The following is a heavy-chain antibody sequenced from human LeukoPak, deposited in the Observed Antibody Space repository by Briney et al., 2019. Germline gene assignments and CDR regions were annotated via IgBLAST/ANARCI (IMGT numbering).Heavy chain of an antibody. Sequence: ASVKVSCKASGYTFTSYGISWVRQAPGQGLEWMGWISAYNGNTNYAQKLQGRVTMTRDTSTSTVYMELSSLRSEDTAVYYCARVLRYFDWSFDYWGQGTLVTVSS. CDR2: ISAYNGNT. J-gene: IGHJ4*02. V-gene: IGHV1-18*01. D-gene: IGHD3-9*01. CDR1: GYTFTSYG. CDR3: ARVLRYFDWSFDY.